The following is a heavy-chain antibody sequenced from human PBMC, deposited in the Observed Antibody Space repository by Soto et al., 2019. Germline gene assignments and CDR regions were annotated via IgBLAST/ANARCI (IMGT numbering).Heavy chain of an antibody. V-gene: IGHV4-4*02. CDR3: ARYRVDIVVVPAATYFDY. CDR2: IYHSGST. D-gene: IGHD2-2*03. CDR1: GGSISSSNW. J-gene: IGHJ4*02. Sequence: PSETLSLTCAVSGGSISSSNWWSWVRQPPGKGLELSGEIYHSGSTNYNPSLKSRVTIAVDKSKNQFSLKLSSVTAADTAVYYCARYRVDIVVVPAATYFDYWGQGTLVTVSS.